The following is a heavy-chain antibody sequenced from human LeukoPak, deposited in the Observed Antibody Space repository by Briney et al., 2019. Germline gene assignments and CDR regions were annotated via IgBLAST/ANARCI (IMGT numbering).Heavy chain of an antibody. CDR3: TRPSYSGSYH. Sequence: GGSLRLSCAASGFTFSGSAMHWFRQASGKGLEWVGRIRSKANSYATAYAASVKGRFTISRDDSKNTAYLQMNSLKTEDTAVYYCTRPSYSGSYHWGQGTLVTVSS. J-gene: IGHJ4*02. CDR1: GFTFSGSA. CDR2: IRSKANSYAT. D-gene: IGHD1-26*01. V-gene: IGHV3-73*01.